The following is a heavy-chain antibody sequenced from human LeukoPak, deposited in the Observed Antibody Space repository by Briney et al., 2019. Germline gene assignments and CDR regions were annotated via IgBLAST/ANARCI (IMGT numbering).Heavy chain of an antibody. CDR1: GYTFTAYW. CDR3: ARRITSYSYYYIDV. J-gene: IGHJ6*03. CDR2: INPNSGGT. Sequence: ASVKVSCKASGYTFTAYWIHWVRPAPGQGLEWMGCINPNSGGTIYPQASQGRVTINRDTSISTAYMERTRLRSDDTAVYYCARRITSYSYYYIDVWGKGTAVTVSS. D-gene: IGHD3-10*01. V-gene: IGHV1-2*02.